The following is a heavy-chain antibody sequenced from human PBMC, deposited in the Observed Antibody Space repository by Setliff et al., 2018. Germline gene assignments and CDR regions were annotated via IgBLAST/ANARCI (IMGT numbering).Heavy chain of an antibody. CDR3: ARGFGYAAWYYLDY. J-gene: IGHJ4*02. V-gene: IGHV3-21*01. Sequence: GGSLRLSCEASGFSFSNYAMNWVRQAPGKGLEWVASFSSRNDYIYHADSVKGRFTISRDNAKTSLYLQMDSLRVEDTAVYYCARGFGYAAWYYLDYWGQGTLVTVSS. CDR2: FSSRNDYI. D-gene: IGHD2-2*03. CDR1: GFSFSNYA.